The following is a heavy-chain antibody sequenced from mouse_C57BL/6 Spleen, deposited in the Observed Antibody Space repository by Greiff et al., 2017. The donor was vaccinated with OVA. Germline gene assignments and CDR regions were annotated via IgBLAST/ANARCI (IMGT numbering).Heavy chain of an antibody. D-gene: IGHD3-2*02. CDR1: GYTFTSYW. CDR3: ARGQIRLLGGFDY. J-gene: IGHJ2*01. V-gene: IGHV1-55*01. Sequence: QVQLQQPGAELVKPGASVKMSCKASGYTFTSYWITWVKQRPGQGLEWIGDIYPGSGSTNYNEKFKSKATLTVDTSSSTAYMQLSSLTSEDSAVYYCARGQIRLLGGFDYWGQGTTLTVSS. CDR2: IYPGSGST.